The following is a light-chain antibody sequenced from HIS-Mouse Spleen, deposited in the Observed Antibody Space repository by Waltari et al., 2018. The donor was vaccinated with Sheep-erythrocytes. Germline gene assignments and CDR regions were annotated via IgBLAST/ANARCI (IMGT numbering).Light chain of an antibody. Sequence: DIQLTQSPSFLSASVGDRVTITCRSSQGISSYLAWYQQKPGKAPKPLNSAASTLQSGVPSRFSGSGSGTEFTLTISSLQPEDFATYYCQQLNSYPRTFGQGTKVEIK. CDR1: QGISSY. J-gene: IGKJ1*01. CDR3: QQLNSYPRT. CDR2: AAS. V-gene: IGKV1-9*01.